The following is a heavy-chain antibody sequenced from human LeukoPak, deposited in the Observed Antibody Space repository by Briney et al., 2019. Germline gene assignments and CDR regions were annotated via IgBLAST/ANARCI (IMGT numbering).Heavy chain of an antibody. D-gene: IGHD3-9*01. V-gene: IGHV3-23*01. CDR3: VIWGDYDVLTAYYVPDF. CDR1: GFTFSNYA. J-gene: IGHJ4*02. CDR2: ITASSTNR. Sequence: GGSLRLSCVASGFTFSNYAMSWVRQAPGHGLKSVSAITASSTNRYYADTLKGRFTTSRDNSKNTVFLQMNSLRHEDTAIYYCVIWGDYDVLTAYYVPDFWGQGTLVTVSS.